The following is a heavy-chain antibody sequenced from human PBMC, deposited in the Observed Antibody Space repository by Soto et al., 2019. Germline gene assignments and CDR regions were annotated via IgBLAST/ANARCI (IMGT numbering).Heavy chain of an antibody. V-gene: IGHV2-5*02. CDR1: GFSLSTSGVG. J-gene: IGHJ4*02. D-gene: IGHD3-22*01. Sequence: QITLKESGPTLVKPTQTLTLTCTFSGFSLSTSGVGVGWIRQPPGKALEWLALIYWDDDKRYSPSLKSRLTSTKDTSKNQVVLTMTNMDPVDTATYYCAHRSAYYYSWGYWGQGTLVTVSS. CDR2: IYWDDDK. CDR3: AHRSAYYYSWGY.